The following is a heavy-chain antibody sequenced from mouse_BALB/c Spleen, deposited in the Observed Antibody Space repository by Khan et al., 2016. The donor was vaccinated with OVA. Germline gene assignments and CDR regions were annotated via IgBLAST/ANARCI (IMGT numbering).Heavy chain of an antibody. J-gene: IGHJ2*01. Sequence: QIQLVQSGPELVRPGESVQISCKGSGYTFTDYAMHWVKQSHATSLEWIGVISIYYDNTDYNHKFKGKATMTVDKSSSTAHMELARLTSEDSAIYYCARGGQWLRRGGGNSDYWGQGTTLTGSS. V-gene: IGHV1S137*01. CDR3: ARGGQWLRRGGGNSDY. CDR2: ISIYYDNT. CDR1: GYTFTDYA. D-gene: IGHD2-2*01.